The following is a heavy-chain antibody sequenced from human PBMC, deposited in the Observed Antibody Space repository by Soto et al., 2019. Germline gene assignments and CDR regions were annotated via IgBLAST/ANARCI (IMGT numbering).Heavy chain of an antibody. CDR2: ISSSSSYI. J-gene: IGHJ6*03. D-gene: IGHD2-2*01. CDR3: AREVHIVVVPAATYYMDV. V-gene: IGHV3-21*01. CDR1: GFTFSSYS. Sequence: GESLRLSCAASGFTFSSYSMNWVRQAPGKGLEWVSSISSSSSYIYYADSVKGRFTISRDNAKNSLYLQMNSLRAEDTAVYYCAREVHIVVVPAATYYMDVWGKGTTVTVSS.